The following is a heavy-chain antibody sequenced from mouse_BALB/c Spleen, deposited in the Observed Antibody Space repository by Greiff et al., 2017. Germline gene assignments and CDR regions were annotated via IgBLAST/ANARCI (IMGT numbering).Heavy chain of an antibody. CDR1: GYSFTGYN. CDR3: TRSSDPTNYAMDY. CDR2: IDPYYGGT. D-gene: IGHD2-10*01. V-gene: IGHV1-39*01. J-gene: IGHJ4*01. Sequence: EVKLMESGPELVKPGASVKISCKASGYSFTGYNMNWVKQSNGKSLEWIGNIDPYYGGTSYNQKFKGKATLTVDKSSSTAYMQLKSLTSEDSAVYYCTRSSDPTNYAMDYWGQGTSVTVAS.